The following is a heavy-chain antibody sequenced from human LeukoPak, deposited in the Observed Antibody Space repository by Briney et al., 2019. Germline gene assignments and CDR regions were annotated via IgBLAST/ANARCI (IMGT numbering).Heavy chain of an antibody. J-gene: IGHJ4*02. D-gene: IGHD3-10*01. CDR1: GFTFSSYG. CDR3: AREVAVYASGSYCDH. V-gene: IGHV3-66*01. Sequence: GGSLRLSCAASGFTFSSYGMHWVRQAPGKGLEKVSVIYTDGSTYYADSVKGRFTISRDNSKNTLYLQMNSLRAEDTAVYYCAREVAVYASGSYCDHWGQGILVTVSS. CDR2: IYTDGST.